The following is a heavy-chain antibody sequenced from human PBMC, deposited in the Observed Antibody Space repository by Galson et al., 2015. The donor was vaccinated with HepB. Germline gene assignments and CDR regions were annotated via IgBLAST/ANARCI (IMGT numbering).Heavy chain of an antibody. CDR2: IIPILGIA. CDR3: ARAGVGGNSDCYYYYMDV. D-gene: IGHD4-23*01. CDR1: GGTFSSYA. Sequence: SVKVSCKASGGTFSSYAISWVRQAPGQGLEWMGGIIPILGIANYAQKFQGRVTITADKSTSTAYMELSSLRSEDTAVYYCARAGVGGNSDCYYYYMDVWGKGTTVTVSS. V-gene: IGHV1-69*10. J-gene: IGHJ6*03.